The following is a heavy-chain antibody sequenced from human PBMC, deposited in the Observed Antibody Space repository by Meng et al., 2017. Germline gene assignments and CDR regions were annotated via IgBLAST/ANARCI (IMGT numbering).Heavy chain of an antibody. CDR2: INHSGST. CDR1: GGSFSGYY. Sequence: VQLQQWGAGLLKPSETLSLTCAVYGGSFSGYYWSWIRQPPGKGLEWIGEINHSGSTNYNPSLKSRVTISVDTSKSQFSLKLSSVTAADTAVYYCARVGSFLRDYWGQGTLVTVSS. V-gene: IGHV4-34*01. CDR3: ARVGSFLRDY. J-gene: IGHJ4*02. D-gene: IGHD2/OR15-2a*01.